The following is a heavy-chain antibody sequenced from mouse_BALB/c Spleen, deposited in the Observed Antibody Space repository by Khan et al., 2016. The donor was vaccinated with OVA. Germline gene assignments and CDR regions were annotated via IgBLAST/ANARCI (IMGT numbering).Heavy chain of an antibody. J-gene: IGHJ3*01. CDR2: VSTGGSYT. V-gene: IGHV5-6*01. D-gene: IGHD1-1*01. Sequence: EVELVESGGDLVKPRGSLKLSCAASGFTFSTYGMSWVRQTPDRRLEWVATVSTGGSYTYYPDSVKGRFTISRDNAKNTLYLQMNSLKSEDTAMFYCTRLAYYYDSEGFAYWGQGTLVTVSA. CDR3: TRLAYYYDSEGFAY. CDR1: GFTFSTYG.